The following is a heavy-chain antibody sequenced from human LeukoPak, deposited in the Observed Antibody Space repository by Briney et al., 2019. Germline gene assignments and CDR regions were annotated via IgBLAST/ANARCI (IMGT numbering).Heavy chain of an antibody. J-gene: IGHJ5*02. CDR3: ARDSFGPQFDP. Sequence: GGSLRLSCAASGFTVSSNYMSWVRQAPGKGLEWVSVIYDGGTTYYADSVKGRFTISRDNSKNTLYLQMNSLRAEDTAVYYCARDSFGPQFDPWGQGTLVTVSS. CDR1: GFTVSSNY. V-gene: IGHV3-53*05. CDR2: IYDGGTT. D-gene: IGHD3-10*01.